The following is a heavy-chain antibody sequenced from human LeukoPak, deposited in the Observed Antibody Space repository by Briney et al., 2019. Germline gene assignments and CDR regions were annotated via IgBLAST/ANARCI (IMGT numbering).Heavy chain of an antibody. D-gene: IGHD2-2*01. V-gene: IGHV1-69*05. J-gene: IGHJ3*02. Sequence: ASVKVSCXASGGTFSSYAISWVRQAPGQGLEWMGRIIPIFGTANYAQKFQGRVTITTDEFTSTAYMELSSLRSEDTAVYYCVGPRDQLLNAFDIWGQGTMVTVSS. CDR1: GGTFSSYA. CDR2: IIPIFGTA. CDR3: VGPRDQLLNAFDI.